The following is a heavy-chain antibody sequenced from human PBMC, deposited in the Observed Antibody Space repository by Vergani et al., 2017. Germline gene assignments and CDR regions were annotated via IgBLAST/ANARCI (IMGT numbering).Heavy chain of an antibody. CDR2: IKQDGSEK. J-gene: IGHJ4*02. CDR1: GFTFSSYW. V-gene: IGHV3-7*01. CDR3: ASDLFYYDSSGYYSGFFDF. Sequence: EVHLVESGGGLVQPGGSLRLSCAASGFTFSSYWMSWVGQAPGKGLEWVANIKQDGSEKYYVDSVKGRFTISRDNAKNSLYLQMNSLRAEDTAVYYCASDLFYYDSSGYYSGFFDFWGQGTLVTVSS. D-gene: IGHD3-22*01.